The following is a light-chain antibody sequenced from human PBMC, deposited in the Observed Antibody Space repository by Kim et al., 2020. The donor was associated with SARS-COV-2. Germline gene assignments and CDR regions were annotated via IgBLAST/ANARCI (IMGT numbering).Light chain of an antibody. CDR1: QSVSNY. CDR3: QQRSNWPLT. CDR2: DAS. J-gene: IGKJ4*01. V-gene: IGKV3-11*01. Sequence: EIVLTQSPATLSLSPGERATLSCRASQSVSNYLAWFQQKPGQAPRLLIYDASNRATGIPARFSGSGFGTDFALTISSLEPEDFAVYYCQQRSNWPLTFGGGTKVDIK.